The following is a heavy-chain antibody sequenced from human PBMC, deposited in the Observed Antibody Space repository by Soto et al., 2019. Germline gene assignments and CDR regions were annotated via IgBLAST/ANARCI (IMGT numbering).Heavy chain of an antibody. CDR1: GFPFNNYA. J-gene: IGHJ3*01. V-gene: IGHV3-23*01. CDR3: AKQGYSYGKHAFDV. CDR2: ISGSGVGT. D-gene: IGHD5-18*01. Sequence: GGSLRLSCAASGFPFNNYAMSWVRQAPGKGLEWVSTISGSGVGTYYADSVEGRFTISRDNSKNTLYLQMKSLRVEDTAVYYCAKQGYSYGKHAFDVWGQGTMVTVSS.